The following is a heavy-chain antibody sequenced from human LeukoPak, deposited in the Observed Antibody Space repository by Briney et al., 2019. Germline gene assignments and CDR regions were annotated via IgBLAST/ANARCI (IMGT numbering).Heavy chain of an antibody. J-gene: IGHJ4*02. CDR3: ARGGLYDILTGYSC. Sequence: KSGGSLRLSCAASGFTFSSYGMHWVRQAPGQGLEWMGIINPSGGSTSYAQKFQGRVTMTRDTSTSTVYMELSSLRSEDTAVYYCARGGLYDILTGYSCWGQGTLVTVSS. D-gene: IGHD3-9*01. V-gene: IGHV1-46*01. CDR1: GFTFSSYG. CDR2: INPSGGST.